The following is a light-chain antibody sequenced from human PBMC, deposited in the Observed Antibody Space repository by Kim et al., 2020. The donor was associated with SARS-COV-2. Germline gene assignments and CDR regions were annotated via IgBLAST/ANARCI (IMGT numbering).Light chain of an antibody. Sequence: SASVGARVTITCRASQGIDNYLAWYQQKPGKVPKLLIYGASTLQPGVPSRFSGSASGTDFTLTISSLQPEDVATYYCQKYNSGPYTFGQGTKLEI. CDR3: QKYNSGPYT. CDR1: QGIDNY. J-gene: IGKJ2*01. CDR2: GAS. V-gene: IGKV1-27*01.